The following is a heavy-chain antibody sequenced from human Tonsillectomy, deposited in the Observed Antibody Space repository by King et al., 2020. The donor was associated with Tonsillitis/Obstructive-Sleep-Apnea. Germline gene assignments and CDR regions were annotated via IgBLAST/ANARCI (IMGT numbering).Heavy chain of an antibody. D-gene: IGHD3-3*01. J-gene: IGHJ6*03. CDR3: ARGPADTIFVVVTYYMDV. CDR2: ISYDGTNQ. Sequence: QLVQSGGGVVQPGRSLRLSCAASGFTFSSYTMHWVRQAPGKGLEWVAIISYDGTNQYYADSVKGRFTISRDNSKNTLYLQMNSLRAEDTAVYYCARGPADTIFVVVTYYMDVWGKGTTVTVSS. CDR1: GFTFSSYT. V-gene: IGHV3-30*04.